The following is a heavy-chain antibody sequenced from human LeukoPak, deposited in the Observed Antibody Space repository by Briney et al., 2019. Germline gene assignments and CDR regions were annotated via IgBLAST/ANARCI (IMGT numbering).Heavy chain of an antibody. Sequence: SETLSLTCTVSGGSISSSSHYWGWIRQPPGKGLEWIGSIYYSGITYYNPSLRSRVTISVDTSKNQFSLKLSSVTATDTAVYYCHFKYCSSSTCFYYFDYWGQGTLVTVSS. CDR2: IYYSGIT. J-gene: IGHJ4*02. V-gene: IGHV4-39*01. CDR3: HFKYCSSSTCFYYFDY. D-gene: IGHD2-2*01. CDR1: GGSISSSSHY.